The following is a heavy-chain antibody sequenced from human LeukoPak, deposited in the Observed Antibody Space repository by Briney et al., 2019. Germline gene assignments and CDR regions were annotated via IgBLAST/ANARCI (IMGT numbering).Heavy chain of an antibody. Sequence: GGSLRLSCAASGFTFSTCVMSWVRQAPGKGLEWVSTITESGSTFYADSVKGRFTISRDNAKATLFLQMDTLRVADTAIYYCAKEARSGYYYFDYWGQGALVTVSS. D-gene: IGHD3-22*01. CDR3: AKEARSGYYYFDY. CDR1: GFTFSTCV. J-gene: IGHJ4*02. CDR2: ITESGST. V-gene: IGHV3-23*01.